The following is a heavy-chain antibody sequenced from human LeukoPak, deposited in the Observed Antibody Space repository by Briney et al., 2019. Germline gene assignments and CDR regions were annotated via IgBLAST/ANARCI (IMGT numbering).Heavy chain of an antibody. J-gene: IGHJ4*02. Sequence: ASVKVSCKASGYIFTRYYMLWVRQAPGQGLEWMGIINPSGGSTSYAQKFQGRVTMTRDTSTSTVYMELSSLRSDDTAVYYCARGQLTDDLDYWGQGTLVTVSS. D-gene: IGHD1-14*01. CDR3: ARGQLTDDLDY. V-gene: IGHV1-46*01. CDR1: GYIFTRYY. CDR2: INPSGGST.